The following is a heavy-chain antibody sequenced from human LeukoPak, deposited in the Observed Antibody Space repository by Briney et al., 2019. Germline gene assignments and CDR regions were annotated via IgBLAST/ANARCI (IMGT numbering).Heavy chain of an antibody. D-gene: IGHD6-19*01. J-gene: IGHJ4*02. CDR3: ARSSYSSGWDTYYFDY. Sequence: PSETLSLTCTVSGYSISSGYYWGWIRQPPGKGLEWIGSIYHSGSTYYNPSLKSRVTISVDTSKNQFSLKLSSVTAADTAVYYCARSSYSSGWDTYYFDYWGQGTLVTVSS. CDR1: GYSISSGYY. CDR2: IYHSGST. V-gene: IGHV4-38-2*02.